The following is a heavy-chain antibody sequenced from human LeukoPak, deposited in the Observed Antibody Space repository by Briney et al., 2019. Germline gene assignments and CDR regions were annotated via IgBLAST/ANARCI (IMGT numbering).Heavy chain of an antibody. CDR1: GGTFSSYA. CDR2: ITPIFGTA. Sequence: ASVKVSCKASGGTFSSYAISWVRQAPGQGLEWMGGITPIFGTANYAQKFQGRVTITADESTSTAYMELSSLRSEDTAVYYCARTDLTGYRLDVWGQGTTVTVSS. CDR3: ARTDLTGYRLDV. D-gene: IGHD3-9*01. J-gene: IGHJ6*02. V-gene: IGHV1-69*13.